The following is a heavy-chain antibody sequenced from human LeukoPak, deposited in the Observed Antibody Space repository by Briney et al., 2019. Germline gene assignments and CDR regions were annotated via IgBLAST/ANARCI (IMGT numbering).Heavy chain of an antibody. CDR3: AKLSPATLYDSRGWFDP. CDR2: ISGSSNTI. V-gene: IGHV3-48*01. D-gene: IGHD3-3*01. CDR1: GFTFSIYS. Sequence: GGSLRLSCAASGFTFSIYSLNWVRQAPGKGLEWVSYISGSSNTIFYADSVKGRFTISRDNAKNSLYLHMNSLRAEDTAIYYCAKLSPATLYDSRGWFDPWGQGTLVTVSS. J-gene: IGHJ5*02.